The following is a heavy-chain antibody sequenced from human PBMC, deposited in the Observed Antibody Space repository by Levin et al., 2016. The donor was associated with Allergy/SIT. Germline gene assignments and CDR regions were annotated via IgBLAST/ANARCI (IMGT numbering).Heavy chain of an antibody. J-gene: IGHJ4*02. D-gene: IGHD3-16*01. Sequence: WIRQPPGKGLEWVAVISYDGSNKYYADSVKGRFTISRDNSKNTLYLQMNSLRAEDTAVYYCARDRGGNFDYWGQGTLVTVSS. V-gene: IGHV3-30*04. CDR2: ISYDGSNK. CDR3: ARDRGGNFDY.